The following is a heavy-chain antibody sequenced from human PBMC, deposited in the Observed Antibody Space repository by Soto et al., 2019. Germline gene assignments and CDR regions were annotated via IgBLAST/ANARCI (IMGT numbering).Heavy chain of an antibody. D-gene: IGHD6-19*01. CDR2: IWYDGSKK. J-gene: IGHJ4*02. CDR1: GFTFSNYA. V-gene: IGHV3-33*01. Sequence: PGGSLRLSCAASGFTFSNYAMHWVRQAPGRGLQWVAIIWYDGSKKYYGDSVEGRFTIFRDNPNNMLYLQVNSLRAEDTAVYYCARGGTNGWSLDYWGQGTPVTVSS. CDR3: ARGGTNGWSLDY.